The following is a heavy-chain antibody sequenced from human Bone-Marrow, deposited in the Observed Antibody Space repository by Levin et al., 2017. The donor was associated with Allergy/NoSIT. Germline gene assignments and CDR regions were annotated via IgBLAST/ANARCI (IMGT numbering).Heavy chain of an antibody. V-gene: IGHV3-23*01. CDR3: AKEPHTSSWPHDWFDP. CDR1: GFTFSSFA. J-gene: IGHJ5*02. Sequence: GESLKISCAASGFTFSSFAMSWVRQAPGRGLEWVSSIIGSGGATYYADSVKRRFTISRDNSRKTLYLQMNSLRADDTAIYYCAKEPHTSSWPHDWFDPWGQGTLVTVSS. D-gene: IGHD6-13*01. CDR2: IIGSGGAT.